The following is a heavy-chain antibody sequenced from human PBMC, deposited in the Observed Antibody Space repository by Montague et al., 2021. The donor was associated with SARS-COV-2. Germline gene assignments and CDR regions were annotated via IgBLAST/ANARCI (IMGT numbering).Heavy chain of an antibody. V-gene: IGHV5-51*01. Sequence: QSGAEVKKPGESLQISCKASGYNFGSYWIGWVRQMPGKGLEWMGRIYVGDSDARYSPSFQGQVTISAEKSINTAYLQLRSLKASDTAMYYCARLEVATANYFDFWGQGTVVTVSS. CDR1: GYNFGSYW. D-gene: IGHD5-24*01. CDR3: ARLEVATANYFDF. CDR2: IYVGDSDA. J-gene: IGHJ4*02.